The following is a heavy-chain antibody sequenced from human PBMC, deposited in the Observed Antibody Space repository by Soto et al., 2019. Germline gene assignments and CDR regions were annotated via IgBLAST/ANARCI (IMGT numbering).Heavy chain of an antibody. CDR3: ARGARFGDRRYMDV. V-gene: IGHV4-59*12. Sequence: SETLSLTCTVSGGSISSYYWFWIRQSPGRGLEWIGYVYYSGKTNYNPSLESRVTISVDTSENQFSPKLNSVTAADTAVYYCARGARFGDRRYMDVWGKGTTVTVSS. D-gene: IGHD3-10*01. J-gene: IGHJ6*03. CDR2: VYYSGKT. CDR1: GGSISSYY.